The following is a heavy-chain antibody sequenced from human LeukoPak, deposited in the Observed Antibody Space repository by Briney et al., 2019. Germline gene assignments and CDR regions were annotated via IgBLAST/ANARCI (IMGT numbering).Heavy chain of an antibody. V-gene: IGHV4-61*02. Sequence: SETLSLTCTVSGGSISGDNYYWSWIRQPAGKGLEWIGRISTSGSTSYNPSLKSRVTISVDMSKNQFSLKVSSVTAADTAVYYCARGGFPGYSTSWFYWGQGTLVTVSS. CDR2: ISTSGST. J-gene: IGHJ4*02. CDR1: GGSISGDNYY. CDR3: ARGGFPGYSTSWFY. D-gene: IGHD6-13*01.